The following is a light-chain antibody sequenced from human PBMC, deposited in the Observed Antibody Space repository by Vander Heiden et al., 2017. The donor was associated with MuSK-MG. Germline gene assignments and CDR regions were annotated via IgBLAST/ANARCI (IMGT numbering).Light chain of an antibody. J-gene: IGKJ3*01. CDR1: QSISSY. V-gene: IGKV1-39*01. CDR2: AAS. CDR3: QQCESTPFT. Sequence: DIQMTHSPSSLSASVGDRVTITCRASQSISSYLNWYQQKPWKAPKLLIYAASSLQSGVPSTFSGSGSGTDFTLTISRLQPEDFATYYCQQCESTPFTFGHGTRVDMK.